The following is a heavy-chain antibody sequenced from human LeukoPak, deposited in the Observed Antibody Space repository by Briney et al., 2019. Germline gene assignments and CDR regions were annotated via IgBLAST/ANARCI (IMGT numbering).Heavy chain of an antibody. D-gene: IGHD1-1*01. CDR2: ISGSGGST. Sequence: PGGSLRPSCAASGFTFSSYAMSWVRQAPGKGLEWVSAISGSGGSTYYADSVKGRFTISRDNSKNTLYLQMNSLRAEDTAVYYCAKDRTGTTGADWFDPWGQGTLVTVSS. V-gene: IGHV3-23*01. J-gene: IGHJ5*02. CDR3: AKDRTGTTGADWFDP. CDR1: GFTFSSYA.